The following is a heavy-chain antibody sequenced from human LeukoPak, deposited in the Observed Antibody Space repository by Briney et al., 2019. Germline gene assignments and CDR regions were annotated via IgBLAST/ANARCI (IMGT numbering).Heavy chain of an antibody. V-gene: IGHV4-59*11. CDR3: ARGMDCTNGVCYLMDV. CDR2: IFYSGSI. CDR1: GGSISSHY. Sequence: PSETLSLTCTVSGGSISSHYWSWIRQPPGKGLEWIGYIFYSGSINYNPTLKSRVTISVDTSKNQFSLKLSSVTAADTAVYYCARGMDCTNGVCYLMDVWGKGTTVTVSS. D-gene: IGHD2-8*01. J-gene: IGHJ6*03.